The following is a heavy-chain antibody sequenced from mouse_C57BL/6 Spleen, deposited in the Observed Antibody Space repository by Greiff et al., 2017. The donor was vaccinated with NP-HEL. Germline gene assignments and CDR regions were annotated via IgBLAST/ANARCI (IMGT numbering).Heavy chain of an antibody. CDR3: ARSTTVDAWFAY. D-gene: IGHD1-1*01. V-gene: IGHV5-12*01. J-gene: IGHJ3*01. Sequence: EVMLVESGGGLVQPGGSLKLSCAASGFTFSDYYMYWVRQTPEKRLEWVAYISNGGGSTYYPDTVKGRFTISRDNAKNTLYLQMSRLKSEDTAMYYCARSTTVDAWFAYWGQGTLVTVSA. CDR2: ISNGGGST. CDR1: GFTFSDYY.